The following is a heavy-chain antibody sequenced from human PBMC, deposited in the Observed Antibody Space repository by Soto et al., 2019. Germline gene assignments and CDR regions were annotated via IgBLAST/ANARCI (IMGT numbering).Heavy chain of an antibody. D-gene: IGHD4-17*01. CDR3: ARVPVYGPFDY. CDR1: GGPIGSGGYF. Sequence: PSETLSLTCTVSGGPIGSGGYFWSWIRQHPGKGREWIGYIYYSGSTYYNPSLKSRGTISLDTSKNQFSLKLTSVTAADTAVYYCARVPVYGPFDYWGQGTLVTVSS. CDR2: IYYSGST. J-gene: IGHJ4*02. V-gene: IGHV4-31*03.